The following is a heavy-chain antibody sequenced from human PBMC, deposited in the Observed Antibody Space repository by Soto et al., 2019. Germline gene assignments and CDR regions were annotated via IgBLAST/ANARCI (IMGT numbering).Heavy chain of an antibody. CDR3: ARDVAPRPRYMDV. Sequence: EVQLVESGGGLVQPGRSLRLSCAVSGFTFDDYAMHWVRQAPGKGLEWVSAIDWNSATTDYADSVKGRFTISRDNAKNSLYLQMNGLRAEDTALYCCARDVAPRPRYMDVWGKGTTVTVSS. D-gene: IGHD6-6*01. J-gene: IGHJ6*03. CDR1: GFTFDDYA. V-gene: IGHV3-9*01. CDR2: IDWNSATT.